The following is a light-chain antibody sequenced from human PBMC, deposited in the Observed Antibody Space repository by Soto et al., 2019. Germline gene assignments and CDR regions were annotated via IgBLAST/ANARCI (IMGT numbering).Light chain of an antibody. CDR3: HFYDSSLSGGYV. Sequence: QSVLTQPPSVSGAPGQRVTISCTGSSSNIGAGYDVHWYQQLPGTAPKLLIYGNSNRPSGVPDRFSGSKSGTSPTLAMTGLQAEYEADYYSHFYDSSLSGGYVFGTGTKLTVL. CDR2: GNS. V-gene: IGLV1-40*01. J-gene: IGLJ1*01. CDR1: SSNIGAGYD.